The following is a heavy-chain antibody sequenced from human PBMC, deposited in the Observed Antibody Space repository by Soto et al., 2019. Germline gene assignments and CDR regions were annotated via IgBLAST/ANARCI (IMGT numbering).Heavy chain of an antibody. CDR2: MNPNSGNT. CDR1: GYTFTRYD. V-gene: IGHV1-8*01. CDR3: ARGGPIPKDIVVVPAAIGYYYYMDV. J-gene: IGHJ6*03. D-gene: IGHD2-2*02. Sequence: ASVKVSCKASGYTFTRYDINWVRQATGQGLEWMGWMNPNSGNTGYAQKFQGRVTMTRNTSISTAYMELSSLRSEDTAVYYCARGGPIPKDIVVVPAAIGYYYYMDVWGKGNTVTVS.